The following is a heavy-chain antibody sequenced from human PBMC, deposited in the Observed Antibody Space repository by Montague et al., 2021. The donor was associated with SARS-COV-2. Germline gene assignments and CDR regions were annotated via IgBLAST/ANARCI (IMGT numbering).Heavy chain of an antibody. CDR3: ARGEWVLRYFGYLGGEFDI. J-gene: IGHJ3*02. D-gene: IGHD3-9*01. CDR2: ISSDNTRI. V-gene: IGHV3-48*03. Sequence: SLRLSCAASGFSFSSYEMNWVRQAPGRGLEWVSHISSDNTRIYYSDSVRGRFTISRDNAKNSLYLQMNSLRAEDTAIYYCARGEWVLRYFGYLGGEFDIWGQGTMVTVSS. CDR1: GFSFSSYE.